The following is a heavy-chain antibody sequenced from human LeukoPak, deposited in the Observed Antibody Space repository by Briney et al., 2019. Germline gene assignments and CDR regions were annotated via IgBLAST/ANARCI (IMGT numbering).Heavy chain of an antibody. CDR1: GYTFTSYA. Sequence: ASVKVSCKASGYTFTSYAIHRVRQAPGQRLEWMGWISAGNGNTKYSQNFQGRVTFISNTSATTAFMELSSLRSEDAAVYYCARDSGSGSNDYWGQGTLVTVSS. V-gene: IGHV1-3*01. CDR3: ARDSGSGSNDY. D-gene: IGHD1-26*01. J-gene: IGHJ4*02. CDR2: ISAGNGNT.